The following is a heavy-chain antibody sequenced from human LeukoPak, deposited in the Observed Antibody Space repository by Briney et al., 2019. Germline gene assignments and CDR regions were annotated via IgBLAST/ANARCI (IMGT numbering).Heavy chain of an antibody. CDR3: ARDSAYYDFWSGPNAFDI. CDR2: IYTSGST. V-gene: IGHV4-4*07. CDR1: GGSISSYY. J-gene: IGHJ3*02. D-gene: IGHD3-3*01. Sequence: SETLSLTCTVSGGSISSYYWSWIRQPAGKGLEWIGRIYTSGSTNYNPSLKSRVTMSVDTSKNQFSLKLSSVTAADTAVYYCARDSAYYDFWSGPNAFDIWGQGTMVTVSS.